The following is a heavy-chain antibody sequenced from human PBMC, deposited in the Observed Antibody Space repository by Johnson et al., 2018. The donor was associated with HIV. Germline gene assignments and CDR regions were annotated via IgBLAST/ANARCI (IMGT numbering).Heavy chain of an antibody. CDR3: AREAPQPSDAYDI. Sequence: QVQLMESGGGLVQPGRSLRLSCAASGFTFDDYAMHWVRQAPGKGLEWVSFISYDGSNKYYADSVKGRFTISRDNSKNTLYLERNSLTAEDTAVYYCAREAPQPSDAYDIWGQGTMVTVSS. D-gene: IGHD5-18*01. CDR1: GFTFDDYA. V-gene: IGHV3-30-3*01. J-gene: IGHJ3*02. CDR2: ISYDGSNK.